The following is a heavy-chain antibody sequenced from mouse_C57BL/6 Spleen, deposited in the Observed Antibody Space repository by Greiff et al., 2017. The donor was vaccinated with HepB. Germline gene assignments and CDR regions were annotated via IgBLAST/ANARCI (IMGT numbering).Heavy chain of an antibody. CDR2: IDPSDSYT. V-gene: IGHV1-50*01. Sequence: QVHVKQPGAELVKPGASVKLSCKASGYTFTSYWMQWVKQRPGQGLEWIGEIDPSDSYTNYNQKFKGKATLTVDTSSSTAYMQLSSLTSEDSAVYYCASYAPFAYWGQGTLVTVSA. D-gene: IGHD6-5*01. J-gene: IGHJ3*01. CDR3: ASYAPFAY. CDR1: GYTFTSYW.